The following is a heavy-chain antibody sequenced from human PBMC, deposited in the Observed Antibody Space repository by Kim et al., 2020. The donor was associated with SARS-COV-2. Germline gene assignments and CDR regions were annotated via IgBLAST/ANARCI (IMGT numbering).Heavy chain of an antibody. V-gene: IGHV4-59*08. CDR2: IYYSGST. J-gene: IGHJ4*02. CDR3: ARLSPAGGDLDY. D-gene: IGHD2-21*02. Sequence: SETLSLTCTVSGGSISSYYWSWIRQPPGKGLEWIGYIYYSGSTNYNPSLKSRVTISVDTSKNQFSLKLSSVTAADTAVYYCARLSPAGGDLDYWGQGTLVTVSS. CDR1: GGSISSYY.